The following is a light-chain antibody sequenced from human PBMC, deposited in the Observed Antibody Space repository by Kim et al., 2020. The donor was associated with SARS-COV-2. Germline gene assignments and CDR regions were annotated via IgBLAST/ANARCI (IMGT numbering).Light chain of an antibody. Sequence: SPGERATLPCRASQSVSSSYLAWYQQKPGQAPRLLIYGASSRATGIPDRFSGSGSGTDFTLTISRLEPEDFAVYYCQQYGSSPPYTFGQGTKL. J-gene: IGKJ2*01. V-gene: IGKV3-20*01. CDR1: QSVSSSY. CDR3: QQYGSSPPYT. CDR2: GAS.